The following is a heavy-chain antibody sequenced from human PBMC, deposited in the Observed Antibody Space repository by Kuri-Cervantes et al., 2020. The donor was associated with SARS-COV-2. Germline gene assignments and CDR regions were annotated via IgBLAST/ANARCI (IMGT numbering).Heavy chain of an antibody. CDR3: AKDFTQVVPAAHYYYYYYMDV. CDR1: AFTFNRCS. Sequence: LSLTCAASAFTFNRCSMNRVRQAPGKGLEWVSFTSSSTSTKFYEGSVKGRFTICRDKARNSLYLQMNSLRAEDTAVYYCAKDFTQVVPAAHYYYYYYMDVWGKGTTVTVSS. V-gene: IGHV3-48*01. J-gene: IGHJ6*03. CDR2: TSSSTSTK. D-gene: IGHD2-2*01.